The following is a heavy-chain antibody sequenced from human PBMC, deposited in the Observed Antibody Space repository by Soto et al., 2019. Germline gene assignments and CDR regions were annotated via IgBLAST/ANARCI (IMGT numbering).Heavy chain of an antibody. Sequence: GSLRLSCAVSGIIFTGYGMHWVRQAPGKGLEWVAIIWYDGSNKYYADSVKGRFTISRDNSKNTLYLQMNSLRAEDTALYYCARADCTGAYCYSWPFNYGVDVWGQGTTVTVSS. V-gene: IGHV3-33*01. D-gene: IGHD2-15*01. CDR3: ARADCTGAYCYSWPFNYGVDV. J-gene: IGHJ6*02. CDR2: IWYDGSNK. CDR1: GIIFTGYG.